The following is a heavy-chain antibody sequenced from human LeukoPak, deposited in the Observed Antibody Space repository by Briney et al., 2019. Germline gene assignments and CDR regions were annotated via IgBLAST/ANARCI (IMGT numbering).Heavy chain of an antibody. CDR2: ISSSSSYI. V-gene: IGHV3-21*01. CDR1: GFTFSSYS. D-gene: IGHD4-17*01. CDR3: ARDGRFTVTPNDY. Sequence: GGSLRLSCAASGFTFSSYSMNWARQAPGKGLEWVSSISSSSSYIYYADSVKGRFTISRDNAKNSLYLQMNSLRAEDTAVYYCARDGRFTVTPNDYWGQGTLVTVSS. J-gene: IGHJ4*02.